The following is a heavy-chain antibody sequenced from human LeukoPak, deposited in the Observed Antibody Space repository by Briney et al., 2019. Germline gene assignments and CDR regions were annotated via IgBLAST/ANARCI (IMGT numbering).Heavy chain of an antibody. V-gene: IGHV4-59*01. CDR2: IYYSGDT. CDR3: VRGPYGASISKWFDP. Sequence: SETLSLACTVSRGSISGYSWSWIRQSPGGGLEWIGYIYYSGDTAYNPSLRSRVTMSVDTSKNQFSLQLRSMTTADTAVYYCVRGPYGASISKWFDPWGQGTQVIVSP. J-gene: IGHJ5*02. D-gene: IGHD4/OR15-4a*01. CDR1: RGSISGYS.